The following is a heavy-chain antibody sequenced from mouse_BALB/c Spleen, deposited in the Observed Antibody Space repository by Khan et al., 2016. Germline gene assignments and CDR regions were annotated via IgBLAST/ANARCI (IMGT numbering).Heavy chain of an antibody. Sequence: VQLQQSGAELVKPGASVKLSCTASGFNIKDTYMHWVKQRPEQGLEWIGRIDPANGNTKYDPKFQGKATITADTSSNTAYLQLSSLTSEDTAVYYCARGDPYYAMDYWGRGTSVTVSS. V-gene: IGHV14-3*02. CDR2: IDPANGNT. J-gene: IGHJ4*01. CDR3: ARGDPYYAMDY. D-gene: IGHD3-3*01. CDR1: GFNIKDTY.